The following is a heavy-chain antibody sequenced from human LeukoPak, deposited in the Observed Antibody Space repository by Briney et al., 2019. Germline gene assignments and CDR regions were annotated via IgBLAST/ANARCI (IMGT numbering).Heavy chain of an antibody. J-gene: IGHJ5*02. D-gene: IGHD1-1*01. CDR1: GFTLRRGF. CDR2: ISSDGGTT. CDR3: VATGTTSAT. V-gene: IGHV3-64D*09. Sequence: GGALRVSCSGPGFTLRRGFLNLGRPGPGKRLEYISAISSDGGTTYYADSVEGRFTISRDNSKNTLHLQMSSLRPEDTAVYYCVATGTTSATWGLGTLVTVSS.